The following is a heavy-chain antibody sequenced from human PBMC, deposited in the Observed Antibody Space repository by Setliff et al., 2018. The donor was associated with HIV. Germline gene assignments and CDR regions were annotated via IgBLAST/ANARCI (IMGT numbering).Heavy chain of an antibody. V-gene: IGHV4-4*02. CDR3: GRGEDYGSGTVYMDV. CDR1: GGSISSSNW. J-gene: IGHJ6*03. Sequence: PSETLSLTCAVSGGSISSSNWWSWVRQPPGKGLEWIGEIYHGGSTNYNPSLNSRVTISVGKSKNQFSLNLNSVTAADSAVYYCGRGEDYGSGTVYMDVWGKGTTVTVSS. CDR2: IYHGGST. D-gene: IGHD3-10*01.